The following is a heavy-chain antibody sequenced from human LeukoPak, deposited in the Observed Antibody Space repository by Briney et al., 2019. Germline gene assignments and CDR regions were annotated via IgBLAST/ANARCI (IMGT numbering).Heavy chain of an antibody. CDR3: ARKTGDLYYFDY. CDR2: ISYSGRS. CDR1: GGSISSYY. D-gene: IGHD7-27*01. Sequence: SETLSLTCTVSGGSISSYYWSWIRQPPGKGLEWIGYISYSGRSNYNPSLKSRVTISVDTSKNQFSLRLSSVTAADTAVYYCARKTGDLYYFDYWGQGTLVTVSS. J-gene: IGHJ4*02. V-gene: IGHV4-59*01.